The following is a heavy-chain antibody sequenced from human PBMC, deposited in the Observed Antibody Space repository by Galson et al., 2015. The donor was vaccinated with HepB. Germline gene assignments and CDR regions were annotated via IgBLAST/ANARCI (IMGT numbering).Heavy chain of an antibody. Sequence: SLRLSCAASGFTFSSNAMNWVRQAPGKGLEWVSGISGSGGSTYYADSVKGRFTISRDNSKNMLYLQMNSLRAEDTAVYYCAKRESYNWNYYGMDVWGQGTTVTVSS. CDR2: ISGSGGST. CDR1: GFTFSSNA. V-gene: IGHV3-23*01. J-gene: IGHJ6*02. D-gene: IGHD1-20*01. CDR3: AKRESYNWNYYGMDV.